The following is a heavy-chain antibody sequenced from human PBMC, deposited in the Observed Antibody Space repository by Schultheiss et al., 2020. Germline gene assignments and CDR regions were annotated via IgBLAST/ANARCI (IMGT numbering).Heavy chain of an antibody. Sequence: SETLSLTCTVSGGSISSYYWSWIRQHPGQGLEWIAYIYYSGSTYYNPSLKSRVTISVDTSKNQFSLKLSSVTAADTAVYYCARATKIAARPYFDYWGQGTLVTVSS. CDR2: IYYSGST. J-gene: IGHJ4*02. D-gene: IGHD6-6*01. CDR3: ARATKIAARPYFDY. V-gene: IGHV4-59*12. CDR1: GGSISSYY.